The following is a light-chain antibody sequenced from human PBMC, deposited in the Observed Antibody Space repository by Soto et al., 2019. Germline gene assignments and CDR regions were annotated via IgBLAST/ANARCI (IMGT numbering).Light chain of an antibody. Sequence: IQMTQSASFLSASVGYRVTITCRASQGIDTSLAWYQQKPGKAPKLLIYAASNFQSGVPSRFSGSGSGTHFNLTISSLQTEDFATYYCQQLHGYPITFSQGTRLEIK. CDR2: AAS. CDR3: QQLHGYPIT. CDR1: QGIDTS. V-gene: IGKV1-9*01. J-gene: IGKJ5*01.